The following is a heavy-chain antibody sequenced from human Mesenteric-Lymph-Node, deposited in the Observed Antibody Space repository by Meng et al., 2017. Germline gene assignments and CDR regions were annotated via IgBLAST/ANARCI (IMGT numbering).Heavy chain of an antibody. J-gene: IGHJ6*02. D-gene: IGHD1-20*01. CDR2: ISSNGGST. V-gene: IGHV3-64*01. CDR1: GFTFSTYA. CDR3: ARDLFGSGITGTPPYGMDV. Sequence: GGSLRLSCAASGFTFSTYAMHWVRQAPGKGLEYVSAISSNGGSTYYANSVKGRFTISRDNSKNTLYLQMGSLRAEDMAVYYCARDLFGSGITGTPPYGMDVWGQGTTVTVSS.